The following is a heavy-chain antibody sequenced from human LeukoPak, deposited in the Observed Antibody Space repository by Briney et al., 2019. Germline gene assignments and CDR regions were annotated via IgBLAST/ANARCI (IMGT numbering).Heavy chain of an antibody. CDR1: GGSISSYY. Sequence: SETLSLTCTVSGGSISSYYWNWIRQPPGKGLEWIGYIYYSGSTNYNPSLKSRVTISVDTSKNQFSLNLNSVTAADTAVYYCALWGYFDSSGRHFWGQGTLVTVSS. CDR2: IYYSGST. V-gene: IGHV4-59*12. J-gene: IGHJ4*02. D-gene: IGHD3-22*01. CDR3: ALWGYFDSSGRHF.